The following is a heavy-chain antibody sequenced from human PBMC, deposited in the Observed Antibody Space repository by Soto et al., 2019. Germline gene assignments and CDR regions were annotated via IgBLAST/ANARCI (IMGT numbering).Heavy chain of an antibody. D-gene: IGHD2-15*01. CDR2: INSDGSST. CDR3: IEGYCSGGSCPLDP. J-gene: IGHJ5*02. CDR1: GFTFSNYW. V-gene: IGHV3-74*01. Sequence: PGGSLRLSCAASGFTFSNYWMHWVRQAPEKGLVWVSRINSDGSSTTYADSVKGRFTISRDNSKNTLYLQMNSLRAEDTAVYYCIEGYCSGGSCPLDPWGQGTLVTVSS.